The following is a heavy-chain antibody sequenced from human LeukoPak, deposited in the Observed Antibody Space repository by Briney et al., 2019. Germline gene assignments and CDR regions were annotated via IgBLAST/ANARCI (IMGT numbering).Heavy chain of an antibody. Sequence: ASVKVSCKASGGTFSSYAISWVRQAPGQGLEWMGWISAYNGNTNYAQKLQGRVTMTTDTSTSTAYMELRSLRSDDTAVYYCARSNIVTGYGGGSDLYNWFDPWGQGTLVTVSS. CDR3: ARSNIVTGYGGGSDLYNWFDP. D-gene: IGHD3-9*01. CDR2: ISAYNGNT. V-gene: IGHV1-18*01. J-gene: IGHJ5*02. CDR1: GGTFSSYA.